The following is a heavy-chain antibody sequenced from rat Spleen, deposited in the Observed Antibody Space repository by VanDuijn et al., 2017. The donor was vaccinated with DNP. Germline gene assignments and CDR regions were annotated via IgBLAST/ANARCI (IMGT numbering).Heavy chain of an antibody. Sequence: QVQLRESGPGLVQPSQTLSLACTVSAFSLTNHHVHWVRQPPGKGLEWMGVVWIGGTTHISSIFKSRVSISRDTSKSQVFLKMKSVQTEDTAMYFCARSKYNYVGWFAYWGQGTLVTVSS. CDR1: AFSLTNHH. V-gene: IGHV2-43*01. D-gene: IGHD1-5*01. J-gene: IGHJ3*01. CDR2: VWIGGTT. CDR3: ARSKYNYVGWFAY.